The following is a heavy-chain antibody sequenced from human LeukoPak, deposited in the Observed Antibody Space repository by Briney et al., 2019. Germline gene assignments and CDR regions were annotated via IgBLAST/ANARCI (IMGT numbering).Heavy chain of an antibody. D-gene: IGHD5-18*01. J-gene: IGHJ3*02. CDR1: GGTLSSYA. CDR2: IIPIFGTA. Sequence: PVKVSXKASGGTLSSYAISWVRQAPGQGLEWMGGIIPIFGTANYAQKFQGRVTITTDESTSTAYMELSSLRSEDTAVYYCASNGLWLNAFDIWGQGTMVTVSS. V-gene: IGHV1-69*05. CDR3: ASNGLWLNAFDI.